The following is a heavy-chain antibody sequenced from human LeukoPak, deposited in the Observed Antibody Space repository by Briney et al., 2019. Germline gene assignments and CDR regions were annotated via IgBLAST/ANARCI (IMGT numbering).Heavy chain of an antibody. CDR3: ARGDIVVVVAATNSDAFDI. V-gene: IGHV3-30-3*01. J-gene: IGHJ3*02. CDR2: ISYDGSNK. D-gene: IGHD2-15*01. Sequence: SGGSLRLSCAASGFTFSSYAMHWVRQAPGKGLEWVAVISYDGSNKYYADSVKGRFTISRDNSKSTLYLQMNSLRAEDTAVYYCARGDIVVVVAATNSDAFDIWGQGTMVTVSS. CDR1: GFTFSSYA.